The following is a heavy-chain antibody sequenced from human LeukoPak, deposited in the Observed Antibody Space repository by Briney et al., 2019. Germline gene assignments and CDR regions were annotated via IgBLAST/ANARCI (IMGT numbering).Heavy chain of an antibody. CDR1: GFTFSDYY. D-gene: IGHD3-22*01. J-gene: IGHJ4*02. Sequence: PGGSLRLSCAASGFTFSDYYMSWIRQAPGKGLEWASYISSSGSTIYYADSVKGRFTTSRDNAKNSLYLQMNSLRAEDTAVYYCARDASYYYDSSGYYGYWGQGTLVTVSS. CDR3: ARDASYYYDSSGYYGY. CDR2: ISSSGSTI. V-gene: IGHV3-11*01.